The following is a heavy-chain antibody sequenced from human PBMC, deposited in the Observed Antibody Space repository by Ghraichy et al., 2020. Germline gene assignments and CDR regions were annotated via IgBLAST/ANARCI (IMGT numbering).Heavy chain of an antibody. D-gene: IGHD2/OR15-2a*01. J-gene: IGHJ6*02. Sequence: GGSLRLSCEASGFAFSTYDMHWVRQAPGKGLEWVATVSFDGNNKYYADSVKGRITISRHNSRNTLFLQMNSLRVEDTALYYCAKGSIYGMDVWGQGTTVTVSS. CDR1: GFAFSTYD. CDR3: AKGSIYGMDV. V-gene: IGHV3-30*18. CDR2: VSFDGNNK.